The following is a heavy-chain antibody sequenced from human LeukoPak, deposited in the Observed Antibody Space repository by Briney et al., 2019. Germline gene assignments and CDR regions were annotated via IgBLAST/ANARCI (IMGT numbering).Heavy chain of an antibody. V-gene: IGHV4-59*01. D-gene: IGHD6-19*01. Sequence: PSETLPLTCTVSGGSISSYYWSWIRQPPGKGLEWIGYINSRGSTSHNPSLNSRVTISVDTSKNQFPLKLTSATVADTAIYYCARDRVGGWYWLDSWGQGTLVTVSS. J-gene: IGHJ5*01. CDR1: GGSISSYY. CDR3: ARDRVGGWYWLDS. CDR2: INSRGST.